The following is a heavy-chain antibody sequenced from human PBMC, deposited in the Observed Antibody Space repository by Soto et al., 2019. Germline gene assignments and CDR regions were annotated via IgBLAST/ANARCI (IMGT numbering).Heavy chain of an antibody. CDR2: VYSGGGT. D-gene: IGHD3-3*01. Sequence: SETLSLTCTVSGGSISSYYWSWIRQPPGKGLEWVGYVYSGGGTNYSPSFMGRVTISVDTTDNQFSLKLNSVTAADTAVYYCAREKTPMSPHYFCYGLDVWGQGTTVPVSS. CDR1: GGSISSYY. J-gene: IGHJ6*02. V-gene: IGHV4-59*01. CDR3: AREKTPMSPHYFCYGLDV.